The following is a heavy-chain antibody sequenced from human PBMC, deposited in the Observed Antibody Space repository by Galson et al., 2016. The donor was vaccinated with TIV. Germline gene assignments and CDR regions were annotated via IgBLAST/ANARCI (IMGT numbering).Heavy chain of an antibody. CDR1: GAPIRDGDSF. V-gene: IGHV4-30-4*01. CDR3: ARKAGYYYYAMDV. J-gene: IGHJ6*02. CDR2: IYYSGRT. Sequence: TVSGAPIRDGDSFWSWIRQSPGKGLEWIGYIYYSGRTFYNPSLKSRITISVDTSKNQFSVKLTSVTAADTAAYYCARKAGYYYYAMDVWGQGTTVTVSS.